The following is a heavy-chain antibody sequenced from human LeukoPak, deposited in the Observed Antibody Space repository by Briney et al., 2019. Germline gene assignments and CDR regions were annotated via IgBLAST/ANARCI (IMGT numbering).Heavy chain of an antibody. CDR1: GGSFSGYY. CDR3: ARQTLRYFDY. V-gene: IGHV4-34*01. CDR2: INHSGST. Sequence: PSETLSLTCAVYGGSFSGYYWSWIRQPPGKGLEWIGEINHSGSTNYNPSLKSRVTISVDTSKNQFSLKLSSVTAADTAVYYCARQTLRYFDYWGQGTLVTVSS. J-gene: IGHJ4*02.